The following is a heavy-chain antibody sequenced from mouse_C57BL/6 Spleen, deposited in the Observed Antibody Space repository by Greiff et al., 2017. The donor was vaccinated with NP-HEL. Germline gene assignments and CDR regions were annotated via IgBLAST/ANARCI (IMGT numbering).Heavy chain of an antibody. J-gene: IGHJ3*01. V-gene: IGHV1-69*01. CDR3: ARGEHSSGYGAWFAY. CDR1: GYTFTSYW. CDR2: IDPSDSYT. D-gene: IGHD3-2*02. Sequence: VQLQQPGAELVMPGASVKLSCKASGYTFTSYWMHWVKQRPGQGLEWIGEIDPSDSYTNYNQKFKGKSTLTVDKSSSTAYMQLSSLTSEDSAVYYCARGEHSSGYGAWFAYWGQGTLVTVSA.